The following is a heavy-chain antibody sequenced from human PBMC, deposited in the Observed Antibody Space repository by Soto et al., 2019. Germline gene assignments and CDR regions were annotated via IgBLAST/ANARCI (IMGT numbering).Heavy chain of an antibody. D-gene: IGHD4-17*01. J-gene: IGHJ3*02. CDR3: ARDRSAVTTDAFDI. V-gene: IGHV3-33*01. CDR1: GFTFSSYG. CDR2: IWYDGSNK. Sequence: QVQLVESGGGVVQPGRSLRLSCAASGFTFSSYGMHWVRQAPGKGLEWVAVIWYDGSNKYYADSVKGRFTISSNNSKNALYLQMNSLRAEDTAVYYGARDRSAVTTDAFDIWGQGTMVTVSS.